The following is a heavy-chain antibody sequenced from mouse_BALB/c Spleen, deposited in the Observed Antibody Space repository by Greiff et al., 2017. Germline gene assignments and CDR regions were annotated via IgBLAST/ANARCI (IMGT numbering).Heavy chain of an antibody. J-gene: IGHJ3*01. Sequence: DVMLVESGGGLVKPGGSLNLSCAASGFAFSSYDMSWVRQTPEKRLEWVAYISSGGGSTYYPDTVKGRFTISRDNAKNTLYLQMSSLKSEDTAMYYCARQGYDGGFAYWGQGTLVTVSA. CDR1: GFAFSSYD. CDR3: ARQGYDGGFAY. V-gene: IGHV5-12-1*01. CDR2: ISSGGGST. D-gene: IGHD2-14*01.